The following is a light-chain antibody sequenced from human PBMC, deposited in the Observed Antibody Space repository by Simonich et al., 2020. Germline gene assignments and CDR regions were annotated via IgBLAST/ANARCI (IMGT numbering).Light chain of an antibody. CDR1: SSDVGGYNL. J-gene: IGLJ2*01. CDR3: CSYAGSSTV. Sequence: QSALTQPASVSGSPGQSITISCTGTSSDVGGYNLVSWYQQHPGKAPKLMIYECSKRPAGVSNRFSGAKSGNTASLTISGLQAEDEADYYCCSYAGSSTVFGGGTKLTVL. V-gene: IGLV2-23*01. CDR2: ECS.